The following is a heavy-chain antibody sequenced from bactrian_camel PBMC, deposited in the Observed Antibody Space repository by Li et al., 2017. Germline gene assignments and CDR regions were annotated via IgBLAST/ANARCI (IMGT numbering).Heavy chain of an antibody. Sequence: HVQLVESGGGSVQAGVSLRLSCQATGDTSRHCLGWIRQAPGQEREKIAILGADDRTGYKDSVKGRFTISRDNAKNTLYLQMNSLKPEDTAMYYCAAKASWAASCPDDIGKFDYWGQGTQVTVS. J-gene: IGHJ4*01. D-gene: IGHD2*01. CDR2: LGADDRT. CDR3: AAKASWAASCPDDIGKFDY. V-gene: IGHV3S55*01. CDR1: GDTSRHC.